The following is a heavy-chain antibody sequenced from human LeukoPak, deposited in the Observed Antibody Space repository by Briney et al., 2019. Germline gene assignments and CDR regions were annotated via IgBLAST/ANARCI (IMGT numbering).Heavy chain of an antibody. CDR2: FKSKADGGAI. CDR1: GFTFSDAW. Sequence: GGSLRLSCAASGFTFSDAWMSWVRQAPGKGLEWVALFKSKADGGAIDYVAPVKGRFTISRDDSTYTLYLEMNSLQSEDTAVYYCTTLPLIRGIGAGYWGQGTLVTVSS. CDR3: TTLPLIRGIGAGY. V-gene: IGHV3-15*01. J-gene: IGHJ4*02. D-gene: IGHD3-10*01.